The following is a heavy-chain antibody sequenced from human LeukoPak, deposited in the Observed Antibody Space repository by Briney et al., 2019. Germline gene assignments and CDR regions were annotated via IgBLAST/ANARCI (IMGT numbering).Heavy chain of an antibody. CDR3: ARVMRRYGFDP. D-gene: IGHD1-1*01. Sequence: EASVKVSCKASGYTFTNYDISWVRQAPGQGLEWLGWISPYNGNTNYAQKLQGRVTMTTDTSTSTAYMELRSLGSDDTAVYYCARVMRRYGFDPWGQGTLVTVSS. CDR2: ISPYNGNT. V-gene: IGHV1-18*01. J-gene: IGHJ5*02. CDR1: GYTFTNYD.